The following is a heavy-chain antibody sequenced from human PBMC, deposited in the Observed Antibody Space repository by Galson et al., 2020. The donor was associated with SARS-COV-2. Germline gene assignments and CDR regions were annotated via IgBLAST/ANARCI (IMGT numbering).Heavy chain of an antibody. CDR3: ARDESFAPDYYYGTDCYYYGMGV. D-gene: IGHD3-10*01. CDR1: GGTFSSYA. J-gene: IGHJ6*02. CDR2: IIPIFGTA. V-gene: IGHV1-69*13. Sequence: SVKVSCKDSGGTFSSYAISWVRQAPGQGLEWMGGIIPIFGTANYAQQFQGRVTITADESTSTAYMELSSLRSEDTAVYYCARDESFAPDYYYGTDCYYYGMGVWGQGTTVTVSS.